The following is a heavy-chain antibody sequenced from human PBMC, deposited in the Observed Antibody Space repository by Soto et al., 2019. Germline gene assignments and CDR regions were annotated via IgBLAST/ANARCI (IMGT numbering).Heavy chain of an antibody. CDR2: IYYSGST. V-gene: IGHV4-59*01. CDR1: GCSISSYY. D-gene: IGHD3-22*01. J-gene: IGHJ4*02. Sequence: SETLALTCAVSGCSISSYYWSWIRQPPGKGLEWIGYIYYSGSTNYNPSLKSRVTISVDTSKNQFSLKLSSVTAEDTAVYYCARDQGRNYDSSGYYSLSAGYFDYWGQGTLV. CDR3: ARDQGRNYDSSGYYSLSAGYFDY.